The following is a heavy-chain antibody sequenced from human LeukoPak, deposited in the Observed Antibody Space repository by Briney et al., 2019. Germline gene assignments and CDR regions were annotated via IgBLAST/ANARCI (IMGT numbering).Heavy chain of an antibody. D-gene: IGHD5-24*01. CDR2: ISAYNGNT. CDR3: AGDNSVRDEAWWFNP. J-gene: IGHJ5*02. Sequence: GASVKVSCKASGYTFTSYGISWVRQAPGQGLEWMGWISAYNGNTNYAQKLQGRVTMTTDTSTSTAYMELRSLRSDDTAVYYCAGDNSVRDEAWWFNPWGQGTLVTVSS. CDR1: GYTFTSYG. V-gene: IGHV1-18*01.